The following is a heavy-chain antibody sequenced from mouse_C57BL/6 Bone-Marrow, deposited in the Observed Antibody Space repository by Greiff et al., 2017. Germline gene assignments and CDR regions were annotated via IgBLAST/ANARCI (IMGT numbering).Heavy chain of an antibody. J-gene: IGHJ2*01. CDR1: GYTFTSYW. Sequence: QVQLKQPGAELVKPGASVKLSCEASGYTFTSYWMHWVKQRPGQGLEWIGMIHPNSGSTNYNEKFKSKTTLAVDKSSSTAYMQLSSLTSEDSAVYYCASLGGYYFDYWGQGTTLTVSS. CDR2: IHPNSGST. CDR3: ASLGGYYFDY. D-gene: IGHD1-1*02. V-gene: IGHV1-64*01.